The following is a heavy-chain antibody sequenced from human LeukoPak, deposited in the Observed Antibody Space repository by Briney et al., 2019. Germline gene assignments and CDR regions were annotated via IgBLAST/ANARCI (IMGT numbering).Heavy chain of an antibody. CDR1: GGTFSSYA. CDR2: IIPIFGTA. CDR3: ARGGYYGSGILGYWFDP. V-gene: IGHV1-69*15. J-gene: IGHJ5*02. D-gene: IGHD3-10*01. Sequence: SVKVSCKASGGTFSSYAISWVRQAPGQGLEWMGRIIPIFGTANYAQKFQGRVTITADESTSTAYMELSSLRSEDTAVYYCARGGYYGSGILGYWFDPWGQGTLVTVSS.